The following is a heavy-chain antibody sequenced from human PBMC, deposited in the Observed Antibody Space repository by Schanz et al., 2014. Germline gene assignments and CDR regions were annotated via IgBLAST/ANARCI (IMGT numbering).Heavy chain of an antibody. J-gene: IGHJ4*02. V-gene: IGHV1-18*01. CDR1: GYTFSDYG. Sequence: QVQLVQSGDEVKKPGASVKVSCKTSGYTFSDYGITWVRQAPGQGPEWIGWISGYTGDTKYAQKFQHRVNMTTDRTTSTVYMELRSLRFDDTAVYFCARDNGRIPAANSFDYWGQGTRVTVSS. CDR3: ARDNGRIPAANSFDY. D-gene: IGHD1-26*01. CDR2: ISGYTGDT.